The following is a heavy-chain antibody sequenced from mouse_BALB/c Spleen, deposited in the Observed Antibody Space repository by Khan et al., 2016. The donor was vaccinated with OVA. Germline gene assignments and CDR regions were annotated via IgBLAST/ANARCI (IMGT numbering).Heavy chain of an antibody. CDR2: MSHGGTF. Sequence: EVQLQESGPGLVKPSQSLSLTCSVTGYSITSGYSWNWIRQFPGNKLEWMGNMSHGGTFTSTPSLKNRISITRDTSKNQCFLKLNSVTTEDRATYYCARAGRWFDYWGQGTLVTVSA. CDR3: ARAGRWFDY. CDR1: GYSITSGYS. J-gene: IGHJ3*01. D-gene: IGHD3-3*01. V-gene: IGHV3-6*02.